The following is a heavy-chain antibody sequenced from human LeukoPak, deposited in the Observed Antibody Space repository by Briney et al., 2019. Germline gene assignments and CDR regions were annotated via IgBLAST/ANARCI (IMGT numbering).Heavy chain of an antibody. J-gene: IGHJ6*03. CDR2: ISAYKGNT. CDR3: ARDGQQLVLTDYYYYMDV. Sequence: ASVKVSCKASGYTFTSYGVTWVRQAPGQGLEWVGWISAYKGNTNYAQKCQGRVTMTTDTSTNTAYMELRSLRSDDTAVYYCARDGQQLVLTDYYYYMDVGGKGTTVTISS. D-gene: IGHD6-13*01. CDR1: GYTFTSYG. V-gene: IGHV1-18*01.